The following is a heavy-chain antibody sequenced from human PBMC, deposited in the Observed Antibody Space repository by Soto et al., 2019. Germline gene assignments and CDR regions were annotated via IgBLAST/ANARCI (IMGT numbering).Heavy chain of an antibody. CDR1: GFNFTRNG. J-gene: IGHJ4*02. Sequence: QVHLVESGGGVVQPGKSLTLSCVVSGFNFTRNGMHWVRQAPGKGLEWVEAITSGGGSQYYADSVKGRFTISRDNSRNTLFLQVNSLGPEDTAVYYCAKAQAGATVDCWGQGTLVTVSS. D-gene: IGHD1-26*01. CDR3: AKAQAGATVDC. CDR2: ITSGGGSQ. V-gene: IGHV3-30*18.